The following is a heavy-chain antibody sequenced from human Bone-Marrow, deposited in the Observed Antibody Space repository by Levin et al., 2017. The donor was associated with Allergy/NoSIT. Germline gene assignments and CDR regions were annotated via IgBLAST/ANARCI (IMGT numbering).Heavy chain of an antibody. D-gene: IGHD6-13*01. Sequence: PGGSRRLSCAASGFTFSSYGMHWVRQAPGKGLEWVAVIWYDGSKKYYADSVKGRFTISRDNSKNTLYLQMNSLRVEDTAVYYCARDQGAAGTTFNDYWGQGTLVTVSS. J-gene: IGHJ4*02. CDR3: ARDQGAAGTTFNDY. V-gene: IGHV3-33*01. CDR2: IWYDGSKK. CDR1: GFTFSSYG.